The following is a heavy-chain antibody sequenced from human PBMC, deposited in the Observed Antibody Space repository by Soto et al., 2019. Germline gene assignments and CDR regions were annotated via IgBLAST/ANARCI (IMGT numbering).Heavy chain of an antibody. D-gene: IGHD6-19*01. Sequence: GGSLRLSCAASGFTFSSYGMHWVRQAPGKGLEWVAVIWYDGSNKYYADSVKGRFTISRDNSKNTLYLQMNSLRAEDTAVYYCAREGSAVAGIDAFDIWGQGTMVTVSS. CDR1: GFTFSSYG. CDR3: AREGSAVAGIDAFDI. J-gene: IGHJ3*02. CDR2: IWYDGSNK. V-gene: IGHV3-33*01.